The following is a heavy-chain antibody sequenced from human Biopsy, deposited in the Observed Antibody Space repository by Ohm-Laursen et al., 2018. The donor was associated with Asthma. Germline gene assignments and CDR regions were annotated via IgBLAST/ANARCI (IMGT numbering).Heavy chain of an antibody. CDR1: GFAVSRDH. CDR2: IYSGGTS. CDR3: ARGDSSNWSHYYFDY. V-gene: IGHV3-53*01. D-gene: IGHD3-22*01. Sequence: LRLSCAASGFAVSRDHMFRVRQAPGKGLEWVSVIYSGGTSHTADSVRGRFTISRDYSKNTLYLQMHSLRAEDTAVYYCARGDSSNWSHYYFDYWGQGTLVTVSS. J-gene: IGHJ4*02.